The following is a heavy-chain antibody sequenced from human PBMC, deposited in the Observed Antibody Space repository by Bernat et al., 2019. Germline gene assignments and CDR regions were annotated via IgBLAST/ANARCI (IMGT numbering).Heavy chain of an antibody. V-gene: IGHV3-48*02. Sequence: EVQLVESGGGLVQPGGSLRLPCAASGFTFSSYSMNWVRQAPGKGLEWVSYISSSSSTIYYADSVKGRFTISRDNAKNSLYLQMNSLGDEDTAGYYCARDRPVAGHWGQGTLVTVSS. CDR1: GFTFSSYS. J-gene: IGHJ4*02. CDR3: ARDRPVAGH. D-gene: IGHD6-19*01. CDR2: ISSSSSTI.